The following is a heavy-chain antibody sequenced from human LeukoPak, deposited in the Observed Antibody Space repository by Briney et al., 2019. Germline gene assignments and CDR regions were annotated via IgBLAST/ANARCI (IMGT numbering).Heavy chain of an antibody. CDR2: ISGSGGST. Sequence: GGSLRLSCAASGFTVSSNYMSWVRQAPGKGLEWVSAISGSGGSTYYADSVKGRFTISRDNSKNTLYLQMNSLRAEDTAVYYCAKVLVFPMDVWGQGTTVTVSS. J-gene: IGHJ6*02. CDR3: AKVLVFPMDV. V-gene: IGHV3-23*01. CDR1: GFTVSSNY. D-gene: IGHD2-21*01.